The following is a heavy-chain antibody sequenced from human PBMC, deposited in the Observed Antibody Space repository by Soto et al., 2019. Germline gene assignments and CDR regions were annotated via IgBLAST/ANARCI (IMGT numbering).Heavy chain of an antibody. V-gene: IGHV3-23*01. CDR3: AKASAIFYYYYYMDV. J-gene: IGHJ6*03. CDR1: GFTFSSYA. CDR2: ISGSGGST. Sequence: EVQLLESGGGLVQPGGSLRLSCAASGFTFSSYARSWVRQAPGKGLEWVSAISGSGGSTYYADSVKGRFTISRDNSKNTLYLQMNSLRAEDTAVYYCAKASAIFYYYYYMDVWGKGTTVTVSS. D-gene: IGHD3-3*01.